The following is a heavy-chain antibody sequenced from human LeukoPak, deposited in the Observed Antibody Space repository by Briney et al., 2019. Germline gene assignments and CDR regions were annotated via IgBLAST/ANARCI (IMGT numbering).Heavy chain of an antibody. CDR1: GDSISSTSYY. J-gene: IGHJ4*02. CDR2: IYYSGST. Sequence: PSETLSLTCTVSGDSISSTSYYWGWVRQPPGKGLEWIGTIYYSGSTYYNPSLKSRVIMSVDTSKNQFSLKLSSVTAADTAVYYCARDLVTMVRGDDYWGQGTLVTVSS. CDR3: ARDLVTMVRGDDY. D-gene: IGHD3-10*01. V-gene: IGHV4-39*07.